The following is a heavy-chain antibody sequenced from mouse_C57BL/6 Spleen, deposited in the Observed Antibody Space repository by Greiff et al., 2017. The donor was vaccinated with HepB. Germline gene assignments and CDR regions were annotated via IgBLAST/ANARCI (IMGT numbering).Heavy chain of an antibody. CDR3: ARLGNSFDY. J-gene: IGHJ2*01. V-gene: IGHV5-6*01. D-gene: IGHD2-1*01. CDR1: GFTFSSYG. Sequence: EVKVVESGGDLVKPGGSLKLSCAASGFTFSSYGMSWVRQTPDKRLEWVATISSGGSYTYYPDSVKGRFTISRDKAKNTLYLQMSSLKSEDTAMYYCARLGNSFDYWGQGTTLTVSS. CDR2: ISSGGSYT.